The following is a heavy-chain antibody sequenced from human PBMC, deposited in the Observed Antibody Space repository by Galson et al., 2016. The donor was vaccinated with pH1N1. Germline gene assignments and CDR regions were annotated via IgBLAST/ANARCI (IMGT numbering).Heavy chain of an antibody. J-gene: IGHJ4*02. CDR1: GFSFGDYA. V-gene: IGHV3-49*04. CDR2: IRSTVYGGTT. D-gene: IGHD3-9*01. CDR3: TRARYNLLTGYLIDY. Sequence: SLRLSCAASGFSFGDYAMSWVRQAPGKGLEWVGLIRSTVYGGTTEYAASVKGRFTILRDDSKYIAYLQMNSLRTEDTAVYFCTRARYNLLTGYLIDYWGQGTLVTVSS.